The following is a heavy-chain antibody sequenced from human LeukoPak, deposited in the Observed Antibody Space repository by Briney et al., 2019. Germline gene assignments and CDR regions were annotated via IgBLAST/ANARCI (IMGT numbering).Heavy chain of an antibody. V-gene: IGHV3-21*06. J-gene: IGHJ4*02. D-gene: IGHD5-18*01. CDR1: GFSFREYA. Sequence: PGGSLRLSCTGSGFSFREYAMNWLRQAPGEGLEWVSLISISSSYTYNADSVRGRFTTSRDNAKSSLYLQMDGLRVEDTAVYYCAAGYGRAEYWAPGILVSVSS. CDR3: AAGYGRAEY. CDR2: ISISSSYT.